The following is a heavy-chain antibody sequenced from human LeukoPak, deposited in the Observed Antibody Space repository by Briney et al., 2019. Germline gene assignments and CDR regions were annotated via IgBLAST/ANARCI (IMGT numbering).Heavy chain of an antibody. Sequence: PGGSLRLSCAASGFIFSDHYMDWVRQAPGKGLEWVGRIRNKANSYTIEYAASVKGRFTISRDDSKHSLYLQMISLKIEDTAVYYCASSRIYSSSWFLSYWGQGTLVTVSS. CDR1: GFIFSDHY. J-gene: IGHJ4*02. CDR3: ASSRIYSSSWFLSY. V-gene: IGHV3-72*01. D-gene: IGHD6-13*01. CDR2: IRNKANSYTI.